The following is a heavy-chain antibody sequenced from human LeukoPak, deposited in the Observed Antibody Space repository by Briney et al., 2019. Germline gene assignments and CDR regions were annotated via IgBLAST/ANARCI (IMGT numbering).Heavy chain of an antibody. D-gene: IGHD2-2*01. CDR2: IIPIFGIA. Sequence: ASVKVSCKVSGYTLTELSMHWVRQAPGQGLEWMGRIIPIFGIANYAQKFQGRVTITADKSTSTAYMELSSLRSEDTAVYYCARSGCSSTSCYPYNNWFDPWGQGTLVTVSS. CDR1: GYTLTELS. CDR3: ARSGCSSTSCYPYNNWFDP. V-gene: IGHV1-69*02. J-gene: IGHJ5*02.